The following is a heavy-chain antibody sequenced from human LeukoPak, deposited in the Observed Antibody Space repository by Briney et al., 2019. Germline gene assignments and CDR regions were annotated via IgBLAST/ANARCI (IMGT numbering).Heavy chain of an antibody. CDR1: GFTFSNHW. CDR3: ARDGITMIVVVNEFDY. Sequence: PGGSLRLSCAASGFTFSNHWMSWLRQAPGKGLEWVAVISYDGSNKYYADSVKGRFTISRDNSKNTLYLQMNSLRAEDTAVYYCARDGITMIVVVNEFDYWGQGTLVTVSS. J-gene: IGHJ4*02. V-gene: IGHV3-30-3*01. D-gene: IGHD3-22*01. CDR2: ISYDGSNK.